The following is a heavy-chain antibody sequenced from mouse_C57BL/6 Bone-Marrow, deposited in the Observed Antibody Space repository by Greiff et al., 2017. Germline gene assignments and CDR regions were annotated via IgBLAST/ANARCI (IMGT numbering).Heavy chain of an antibody. V-gene: IGHV1-81*01. CDR2: IYPRSGNT. D-gene: IGHD2-2*01. CDR1: GYTFTSYG. Sequence: VQGVESGAELARPGASVKLSCKASGYTFTSYGISWVKQRTGQGLEWIGEIYPRSGNTYYNEQFKGKATLTADKSSSTAYMELRSLTSEDSAVYFCAREGDGYGFAYWGQGTLVTVSA. J-gene: IGHJ3*01. CDR3: AREGDGYGFAY.